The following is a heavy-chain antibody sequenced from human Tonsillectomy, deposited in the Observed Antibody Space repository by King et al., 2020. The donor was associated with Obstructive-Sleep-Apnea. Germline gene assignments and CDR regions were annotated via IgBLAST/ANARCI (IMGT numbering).Heavy chain of an antibody. CDR1: GYTFTSYG. V-gene: IGHV1-18*04. D-gene: IGHD4-17*01. Sequence: QLVQSGAEVKKPGASVKVSCKASGYTFTSYGISWVRQAPGQGLEWMGWISAYNGNTNSAQKLPGRVTMTTDTSTSTAHMELRGPRSDDTAVYYCARGPDYGDYGSNFDYWGQGTLVTVSS. J-gene: IGHJ4*02. CDR3: ARGPDYGDYGSNFDY. CDR2: ISAYNGNT.